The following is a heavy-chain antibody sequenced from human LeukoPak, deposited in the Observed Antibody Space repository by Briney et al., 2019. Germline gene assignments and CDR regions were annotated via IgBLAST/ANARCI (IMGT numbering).Heavy chain of an antibody. V-gene: IGHV3-48*02. CDR3: AKVWSVYYDGSRYFLDY. D-gene: IGHD3-22*01. Sequence: PGGSLRLSCAASGFTFSSYSMNWVRQAPGKGLEWVSYISSSSSTIYYADSVKGRFTISRDIPKNSLYLQMYSLRDEDTAVYYCAKVWSVYYDGSRYFLDYWGQGTLVTVSS. J-gene: IGHJ4*02. CDR2: ISSSSSTI. CDR1: GFTFSSYS.